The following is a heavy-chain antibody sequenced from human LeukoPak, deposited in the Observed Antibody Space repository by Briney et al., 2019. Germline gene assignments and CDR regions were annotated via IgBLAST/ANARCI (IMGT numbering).Heavy chain of an antibody. CDR2: IGTAGDT. CDR3: ARARYYGSGSYYDY. J-gene: IGHJ4*02. Sequence: PGGSLRLSCAASGFTFSSYDMHWVCQATGKGLEWVSAIGTAGDTYYPGSVKGRFTISRENAKNSLYLQMNSLRAGDTAVYYCARARYYGSGSYYDYWGQGTLVTVSS. D-gene: IGHD3-10*01. CDR1: GFTFSSYD. V-gene: IGHV3-13*01.